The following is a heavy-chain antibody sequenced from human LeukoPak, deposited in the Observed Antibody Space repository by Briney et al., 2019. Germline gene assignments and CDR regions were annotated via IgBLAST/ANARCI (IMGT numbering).Heavy chain of an antibody. CDR1: GGSFSGYY. V-gene: IGHV4-34*01. CDR2: INHSGST. J-gene: IGHJ5*02. D-gene: IGHD1-1*01. CDR3: ARVSWNHNWFDP. Sequence: SETLSLTCAVYGGSFSGYYWSWIRQPPGKGLEWIGEINHSGSTNYNPSLKSRVTISVDTSKNQFSLKLSSVTAADTAVYYCARVSWNHNWFDPWGRGTLVTVSS.